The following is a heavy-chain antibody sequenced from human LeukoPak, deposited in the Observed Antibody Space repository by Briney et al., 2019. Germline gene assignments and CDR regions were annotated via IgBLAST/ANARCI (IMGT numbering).Heavy chain of an antibody. CDR2: IIPIFGTA. J-gene: IGHJ4*02. CDR1: GGTFSSYA. V-gene: IGHV1-69*13. CDR3: ARDEAGESRTSPVVRGVTFDY. D-gene: IGHD3-10*01. Sequence: SVKVSCKASGGTFSSYAISWVRQAPGQGLGWMGGIIPIFGTANYAQKFQGRVTITADESTSTAYMELSSLRSEDTAVYYCARDEAGESRTSPVVRGVTFDYWGQGTLVTVSS.